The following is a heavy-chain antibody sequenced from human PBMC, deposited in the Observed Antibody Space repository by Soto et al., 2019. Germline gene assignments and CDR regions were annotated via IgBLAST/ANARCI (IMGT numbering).Heavy chain of an antibody. V-gene: IGHV4-4*02. D-gene: IGHD3-10*01. J-gene: IGHJ4*02. Sequence: QVQLQESGPGLVKPSGTLSLTCAVSGGSISSSNWWSWVRQPPGKGLEWIGEIYHSGNTNYNPSLQRRVTMAVEQHRNQFSLKVSSVTAADTAVYYCARRWGEGRVDYWGQGTLVTVSS. CDR2: IYHSGNT. CDR3: ARRWGEGRVDY. CDR1: GGSISSSNW.